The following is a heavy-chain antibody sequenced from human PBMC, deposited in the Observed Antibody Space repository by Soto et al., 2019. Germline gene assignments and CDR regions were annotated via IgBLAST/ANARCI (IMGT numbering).Heavy chain of an antibody. CDR2: ISAYNGNT. Sequence: QVQLVQSGAEVKKPGASVKVSCKASGYTFTSYGISWVRQAPGQGLEWMGWISAYNGNTNYAQKLQGRVTMTPATSTSTAYMELRSLRSDDTAVYYCALTYSSSWYEPSDYWGQGTLVTVSS. CDR3: ALTYSSSWYEPSDY. V-gene: IGHV1-18*01. CDR1: GYTFTSYG. J-gene: IGHJ4*02. D-gene: IGHD6-13*01.